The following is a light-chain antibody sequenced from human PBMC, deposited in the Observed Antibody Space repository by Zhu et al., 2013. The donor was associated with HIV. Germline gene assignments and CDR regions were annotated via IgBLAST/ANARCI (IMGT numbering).Light chain of an antibody. CDR2: KAS. CDR3: QQYDSDPGS. Sequence: DIQMTQSPSALSASVGDRVTVTCRASQSISSWLAWYQQKPGKAPKLLISKASSLESGVPSRFSGSGSGTEFTLTTSSLQPDDFGTYYCQQYDSDPGSFGPGTKVDIK. CDR1: QSISSW. V-gene: IGKV1-5*03. J-gene: IGKJ3*01.